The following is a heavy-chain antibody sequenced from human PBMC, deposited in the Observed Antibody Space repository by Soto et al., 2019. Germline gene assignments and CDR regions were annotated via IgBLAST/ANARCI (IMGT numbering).Heavy chain of an antibody. Sequence: QVHLVQSGAEVKKPGASVKVSCKGSGYGFTTYGITWVRQAPGQGLEWMAWISAHTGNTNYAQKVQGRVTVTRDTSRSTAYMELRSLRYDDTAVYDGARGRYGDYWGQGALVTVSS. D-gene: IGHD1-1*01. J-gene: IGHJ4*02. V-gene: IGHV1-18*01. CDR2: ISAHTGNT. CDR3: ARGRYGDY. CDR1: GYGFTTYG.